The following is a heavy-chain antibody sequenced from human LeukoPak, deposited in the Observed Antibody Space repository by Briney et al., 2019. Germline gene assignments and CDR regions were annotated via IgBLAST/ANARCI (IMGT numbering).Heavy chain of an antibody. CDR3: ARDNSMHERGWWFDP. Sequence: RASVKDSCKASGYTFTGYYMHWVRQAPGQGLEWTGWINPNSGGTNYAQKFQGRVTMTRDTSISTAYMELSSLKSDDTAVYYCARDNSMHERGWWFDPWGQGTLVTVSS. V-gene: IGHV1-2*02. CDR1: GYTFTGYY. D-gene: IGHD4-23*01. J-gene: IGHJ5*02. CDR2: INPNSGGT.